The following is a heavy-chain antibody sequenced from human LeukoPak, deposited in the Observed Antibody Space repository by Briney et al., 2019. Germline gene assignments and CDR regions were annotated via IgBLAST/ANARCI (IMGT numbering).Heavy chain of an antibody. CDR2: IYYSGST. D-gene: IGHD5-18*01. CDR3: ARDVGGIQLL. Sequence: SETLSLTCTVSGGSISSYYWSWIRQPPGRGLEWIGYIYYSGSTNYNPSLKSRVTIPVDTSKNQFSLKLSSVTAADTAVYYCARDVGGIQLLWGQGTLVTVSS. J-gene: IGHJ4*02. V-gene: IGHV4-59*01. CDR1: GGSISSYY.